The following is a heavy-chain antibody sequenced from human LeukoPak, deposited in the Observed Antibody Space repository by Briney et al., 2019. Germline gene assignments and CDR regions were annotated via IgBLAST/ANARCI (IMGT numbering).Heavy chain of an antibody. Sequence: GGSLRLSCAASGFTFSSYAMHWVRQAPGKGLEWVAVTSYDGSNKYYADSVKGRFTISRDNSKNTLYLQMNSLRAEDTAVYYCARSAQRGYGYCSSTSCYWDYFDYWGQGTLVTVSS. CDR1: GFTFSSYA. CDR3: ARSAQRGYGYCSSTSCYWDYFDY. V-gene: IGHV3-30-3*01. J-gene: IGHJ4*02. D-gene: IGHD2-2*01. CDR2: TSYDGSNK.